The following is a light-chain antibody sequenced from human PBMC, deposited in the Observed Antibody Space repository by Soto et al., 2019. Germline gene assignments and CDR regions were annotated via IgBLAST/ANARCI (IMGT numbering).Light chain of an antibody. CDR1: QSVSSSY. Sequence: EIVLTQSPVTLSLSPGQRATLSCRASQSVSSSYLAWYHQKPGQAPRLLIYGASTRATGIPARFSGSGSGTEFTLTISSLQSEDFAVYYCQQYYDWPITFGQGTRLEIK. CDR3: QQYYDWPIT. V-gene: IGKV3-15*01. J-gene: IGKJ5*01. CDR2: GAS.